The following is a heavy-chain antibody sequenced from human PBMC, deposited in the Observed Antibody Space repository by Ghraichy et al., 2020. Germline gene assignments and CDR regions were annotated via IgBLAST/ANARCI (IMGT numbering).Heavy chain of an antibody. Sequence: GESLNISCAASGFTVSSNYMSWVRQAPGKGLEWVSVIYSGGSTYYADSVKGRFIISRHNSKNTLYLQMNSLRAEDTAVYYCASCASTSCYLGGMDVWGQGTTVTVSS. CDR3: ASCASTSCYLGGMDV. CDR1: GFTVSSNY. V-gene: IGHV3-53*04. CDR2: IYSGGST. J-gene: IGHJ6*02. D-gene: IGHD2-2*01.